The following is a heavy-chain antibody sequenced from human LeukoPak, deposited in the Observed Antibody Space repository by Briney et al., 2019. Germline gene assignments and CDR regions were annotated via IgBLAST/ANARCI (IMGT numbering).Heavy chain of an antibody. D-gene: IGHD5-18*01. CDR1: GYTFTGYY. V-gene: IGHV1-2*02. J-gene: IGHJ4*02. Sequence: GASVKVSCKASGYTFTGYYKHWVRQAPGQGLEWMGWINHNSGGTNYAQKFQGRVTMTRDTSISTAYMELSRLRSDDTAVYYCARDLANTAMADYWGQGTLVTVSS. CDR2: INHNSGGT. CDR3: ARDLANTAMADY.